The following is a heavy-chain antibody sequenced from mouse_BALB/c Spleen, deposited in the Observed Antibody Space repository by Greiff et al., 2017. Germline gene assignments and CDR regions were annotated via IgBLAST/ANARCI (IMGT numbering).Heavy chain of an antibody. Sequence: EVQLQESGGGLVKPGGSLKLSCAASGFTFSSYTMSWVRQTPEKRLEWVATISSGGSYTYYPDSVKGRFTISRDNAKNTLYLQMSSLKSEDTAMYYCTSHYYGSLDYWGQGTTLTVSS. CDR3: TSHYYGSLDY. CDR1: GFTFSSYT. V-gene: IGHV5-6-4*01. D-gene: IGHD1-1*01. J-gene: IGHJ2*01. CDR2: ISSGGSYT.